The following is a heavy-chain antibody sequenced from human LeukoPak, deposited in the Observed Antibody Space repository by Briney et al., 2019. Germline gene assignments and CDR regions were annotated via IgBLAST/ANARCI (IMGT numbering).Heavy chain of an antibody. CDR1: GFTFSSYG. J-gene: IGHJ4*02. CDR3: AKPKRGDSYGYYFDY. Sequence: GGSLRLSCAASGFTFSSYGMSWVRQAPGKGLEWVSFIRGGGGSTYYADSVKGRFTISRDNSKNTLYLQMNSLRAEDTAVFYCAKPKRGDSYGYYFDYWGKGTLVTVSS. V-gene: IGHV3-23*01. D-gene: IGHD5-18*01. CDR2: IRGGGGST.